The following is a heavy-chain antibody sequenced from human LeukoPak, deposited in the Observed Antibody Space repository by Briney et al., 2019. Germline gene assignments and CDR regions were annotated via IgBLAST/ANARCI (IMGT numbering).Heavy chain of an antibody. CDR1: GFSVSTNY. V-gene: IGHV3-53*01. CDR2: LYSGSTT. D-gene: IGHD3-10*01. Sequence: GGSLRLSCAASGFSVSTNYMNWVRQAPGKGLEWVSILYSGSTTYYTDSVKGRFTISRDNSRNTLYLHMTNLRAEDTAVYYCARVGDHYHWYLDLWSRGSLLTVSS. J-gene: IGHJ2*01. CDR3: ARVGDHYHWYLDL.